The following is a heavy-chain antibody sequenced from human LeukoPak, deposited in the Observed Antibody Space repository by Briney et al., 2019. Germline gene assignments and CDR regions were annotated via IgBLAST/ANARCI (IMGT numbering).Heavy chain of an antibody. D-gene: IGHD3-22*01. CDR2: ISSSGSTI. Sequence: GGSMRLSCAASGFTFSSYEMNWVRQAPGKGLEWVSYISSSGSTIYYADSVKGRFTISRDNAKNSLYLQMNSLRAEDTAVYYCARSNEYDSSGHLTQYFQHWARAPWSPSPQ. V-gene: IGHV3-48*03. CDR1: GFTFSSYE. CDR3: ARSNEYDSSGHLTQYFQH. J-gene: IGHJ1*01.